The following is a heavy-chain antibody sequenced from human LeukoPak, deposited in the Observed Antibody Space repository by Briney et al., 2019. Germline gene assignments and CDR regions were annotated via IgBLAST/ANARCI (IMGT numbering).Heavy chain of an antibody. J-gene: IGHJ6*04. V-gene: IGHV3-23*01. Sequence: HPGGSLRLSCAASGFTFSSYSMNWVRQAPEKGLEWVSSVTISGDNTYYAESVKGRFTISRDNSKGTLYLLMSSLRADDTAVYYCARGRGRNPSGYYYYMDVWGKGTTVTISS. CDR3: ARGRGRNPSGYYYYMDV. CDR2: VTISGDNT. CDR1: GFTFSSYS. D-gene: IGHD3-16*01.